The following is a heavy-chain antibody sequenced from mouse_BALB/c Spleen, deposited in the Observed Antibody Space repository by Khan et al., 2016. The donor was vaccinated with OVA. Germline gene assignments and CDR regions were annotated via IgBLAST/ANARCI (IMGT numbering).Heavy chain of an antibody. CDR3: AKDPPYYAMDY. CDR1: GFSLTDYA. Sequence: QVQLKESGPGLVAPSQSLSITCTVSGFSLTDYAVSWIRQPPGKGLEWLGVLWGGGSKYYNSALKSRLSISKDNSRSQVFLNMNSLQTDDTAMYYCAKDPPYYAMDYWGQGTSVTVSS. V-gene: IGHV2-6-5*01. J-gene: IGHJ4*01. CDR2: LWGGGSK.